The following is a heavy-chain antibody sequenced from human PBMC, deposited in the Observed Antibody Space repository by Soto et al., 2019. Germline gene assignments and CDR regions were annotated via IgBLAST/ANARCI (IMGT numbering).Heavy chain of an antibody. D-gene: IGHD3-22*01. CDR1: GYTFVDYA. J-gene: IGHJ5*02. CDR2: MNPNTGNI. CDR3: TREAVVAENWFDP. Sequence: VQLVQSGAEVKRPGASVKVSCRASGYTFVDYALHLVRQATGQGLEWVGWMNPNTGNIKYAHKFEDRVSITRDTATSTAYMELRGLRSEDTGVYFCTREAVVAENWFDPWGQGTLVTVSS. V-gene: IGHV1-3*01.